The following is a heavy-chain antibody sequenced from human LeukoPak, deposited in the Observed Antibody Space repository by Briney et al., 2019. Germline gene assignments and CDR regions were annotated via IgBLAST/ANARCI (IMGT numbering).Heavy chain of an antibody. CDR1: GFTFSSYW. Sequence: PGGSLRLSCAVSGFTFSSYWMNWVRQAPGKGLEWVANIKEDGSEKNYVDSVKGRFTISRDNAKNSLYLQMNSLRAEDTALYYCARVRYMDFWGKGSTVTVSS. V-gene: IGHV3-7*01. J-gene: IGHJ6*03. CDR2: IKEDGSEK. CDR3: ARVRYMDF.